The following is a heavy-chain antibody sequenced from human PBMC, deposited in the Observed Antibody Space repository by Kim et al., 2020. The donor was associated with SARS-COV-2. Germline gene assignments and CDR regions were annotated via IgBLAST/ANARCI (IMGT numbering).Heavy chain of an antibody. V-gene: IGHV4-34*01. CDR3: ARGGRGVPQRF. J-gene: IGHJ4*02. CDR2: T. D-gene: IGHD3-10*01. Sequence: TNYNPSLKSRVTISVDTSKNQFSLKLSSVTAADTAVYYCARGGRGVPQRFWGQGTLVTVSS.